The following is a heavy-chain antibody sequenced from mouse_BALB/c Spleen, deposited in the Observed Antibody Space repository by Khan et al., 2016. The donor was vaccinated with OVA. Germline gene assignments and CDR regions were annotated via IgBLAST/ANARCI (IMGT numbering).Heavy chain of an antibody. CDR3: ARVYGGDFDY. Sequence: EVQLQESGPGLVKPSQSLSLTCTVTGYSIASDYAWNWTRQFPGNKLEWMGFISYSGNTNYHPSLKSRISITRDTSKNQFFLQFTSVTSEDTATYYCARVYGGDFDYWGQGTTLTVSS. J-gene: IGHJ2*01. D-gene: IGHD1-1*01. CDR2: ISYSGNT. V-gene: IGHV3-2*02. CDR1: GYSIASDYA.